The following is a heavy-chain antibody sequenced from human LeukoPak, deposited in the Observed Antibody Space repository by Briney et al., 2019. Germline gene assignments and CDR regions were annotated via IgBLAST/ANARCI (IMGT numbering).Heavy chain of an antibody. CDR1: GGSISNYF. D-gene: IGHD3-10*01. J-gene: IGHJ3*02. Sequence: SETLSLTCTVSGGSISNYFWSWIRQPPGKGLEWIGYIYYTGSTNYNPSLKSRVTISVGTSKNQFSLKLSSVTAADAAVYYCARPSRSISTAGAFDIWGQGTMVTVSS. V-gene: IGHV4-59*01. CDR3: ARPSRSISTAGAFDI. CDR2: IYYTGST.